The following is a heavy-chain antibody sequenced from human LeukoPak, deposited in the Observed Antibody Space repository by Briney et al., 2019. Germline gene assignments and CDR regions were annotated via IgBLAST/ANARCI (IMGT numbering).Heavy chain of an antibody. CDR2: IYYSGST. V-gene: IGHV4-59*01. CDR1: GGSISSYY. J-gene: IGHJ6*03. D-gene: IGHD1-26*01. CDR3: ARGDGSGSYHTGYYYYMDV. Sequence: SETLSLTCTVSGGSISSYYWSWIRQPPGQGLERIWYIYYSGSTNYNPSLKSRVTISVDTSKNQFSLKLSSVTAADTAVYYCARGDGSGSYHTGYYYYMDVWGKGTTVTISS.